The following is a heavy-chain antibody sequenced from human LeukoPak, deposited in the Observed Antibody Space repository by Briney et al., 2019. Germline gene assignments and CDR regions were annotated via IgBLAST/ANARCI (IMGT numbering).Heavy chain of an antibody. CDR3: ARLMGYYGSRSYYFSPWMDY. Sequence: GESLKISCKGSGYRFTSYWIGWVRQMPGKGLEWMGIIYPGDSDTRYSPSFQGQVTISADKSISTAYLQWSSLKASDTAMYYCARLMGYYGSRSYYFSPWMDYWGQGTLVTVSS. D-gene: IGHD3-10*01. J-gene: IGHJ4*02. CDR1: GYRFTSYW. V-gene: IGHV5-51*01. CDR2: IYPGDSDT.